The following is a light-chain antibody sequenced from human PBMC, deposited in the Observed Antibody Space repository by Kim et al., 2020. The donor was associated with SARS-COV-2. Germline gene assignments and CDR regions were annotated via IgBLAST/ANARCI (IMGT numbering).Light chain of an antibody. CDR3: SSYTSSSTPNWV. CDR2: DVS. V-gene: IGLV2-14*01. Sequence: QSALTQPASVSGSPGQSITISCTGTSSDVGGYNYVSWYQQHPGKAPKLMIYDVSKRPSGVSNRFSGSKSGNTASLSISGRQAEDEADYYCSSYTSSSTPNWVFGGGTQLTIL. J-gene: IGLJ3*02. CDR1: SSDVGGYNY.